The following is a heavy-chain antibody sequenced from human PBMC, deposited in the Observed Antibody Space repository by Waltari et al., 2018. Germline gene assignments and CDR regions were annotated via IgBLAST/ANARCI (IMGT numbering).Heavy chain of an antibody. CDR3: ARMERDLWSGKDHNMDMDV. J-gene: IGHJ6*03. CDR1: GYTFATYW. V-gene: IGHV5-51*03. Sequence: EVQLVQSGAELKKPGQSLKISCQASGYTFATYWIAWVRLRPGKGLEWRGISYPVEVDTPYRPSVQGHVTFSVDKSGNTAYLQWSSRKASDTAKYYCARMERDLWSGKDHNMDMDVWGEGTTV. CDR2: SYPVEVDT. D-gene: IGHD3-3*01.